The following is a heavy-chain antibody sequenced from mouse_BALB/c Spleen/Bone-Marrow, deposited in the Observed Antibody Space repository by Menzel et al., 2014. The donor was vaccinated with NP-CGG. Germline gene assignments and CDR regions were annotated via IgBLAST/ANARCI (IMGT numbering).Heavy chain of an antibody. J-gene: IGHJ3*01. Sequence: EVKLVESGGGLVKSGGSLKLSCAASGFTFNSYAMSWVRQTPEKRLEWVATISGGGSYTFYPDSVKGRFTISRDNAKNNLYLQLSSLRSEDTALYYCARHAYYDQTEVSFVYWGQGTLVTVSA. CDR1: GFTFNSYA. D-gene: IGHD2-4*01. V-gene: IGHV5-9-2*01. CDR2: ISGGGSYT. CDR3: ARHAYYDQTEVSFVY.